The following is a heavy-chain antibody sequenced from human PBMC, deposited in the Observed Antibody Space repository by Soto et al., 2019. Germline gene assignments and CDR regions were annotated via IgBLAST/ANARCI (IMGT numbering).Heavy chain of an antibody. V-gene: IGHV1-69*13. D-gene: IGHD4-4*01. CDR3: ARVLLHGLTTVTTEDYYYGMDV. CDR2: IIPIFGTA. CDR1: GGTFSSYA. J-gene: IGHJ6*02. Sequence: GASVKVSCKASGGTFSSYAISWVRQAPGQGLEWMGGIIPIFGTANYAQKFQGRVTITADESTSTAYMELSSLRSEDTAVYYCARVLLHGLTTVTTEDYYYGMDVWGQGTTVTVSS.